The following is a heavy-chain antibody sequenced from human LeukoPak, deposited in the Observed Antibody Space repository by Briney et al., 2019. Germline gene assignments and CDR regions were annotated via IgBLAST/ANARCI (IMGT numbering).Heavy chain of an antibody. V-gene: IGHV3-30*02. Sequence: GGSLRLSCAASGFTFSSYGMHWVRQAPGKGLEWVAFIRYDGSNKYYADSVKGRFTVSRDNSKNTLFLQMNSLTAEDTALYYCARESGRVGSFDIWGQGTMVTVSS. D-gene: IGHD1-26*01. CDR2: IRYDGSNK. CDR1: GFTFSSYG. J-gene: IGHJ3*02. CDR3: ARESGRVGSFDI.